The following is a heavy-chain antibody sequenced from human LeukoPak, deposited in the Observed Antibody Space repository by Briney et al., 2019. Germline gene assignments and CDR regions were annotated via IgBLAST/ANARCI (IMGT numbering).Heavy chain of an antibody. J-gene: IGHJ4*02. CDR1: GGSINTYY. V-gene: IGHV4-59*08. CDR2: MYNSEST. D-gene: IGHD3-9*01. CDR3: ARHVLTAGSID. Sequence: SETLSLTCTISGGSINTYYWSWIRQPPGKGLEWIAYMYNSESTKYNPSLMSRVTISVDTSKKQFSLKLRSVTAADTALYYCARHVLTAGSIDWGQGTLVTVSS.